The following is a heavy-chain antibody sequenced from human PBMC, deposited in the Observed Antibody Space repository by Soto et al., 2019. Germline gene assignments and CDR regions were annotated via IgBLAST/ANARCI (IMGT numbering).Heavy chain of an antibody. D-gene: IGHD3-10*01. CDR2: INAGNADT. CDR1: GGTFSSYA. CDR3: ARGRWVRGPGKYYLDS. Sequence: QVQLVQSGAEVKKPGSSVKVSCKASGGTFSSYAISWVRQAPGQGLEWMGWINAGNADTKYSQNFQGRVTLTRDISASTTYMELGSLRSEDTAVYYCARGRWVRGPGKYYLDSWGQGSLVTVSS. V-gene: IGHV1-3*01. J-gene: IGHJ5*01.